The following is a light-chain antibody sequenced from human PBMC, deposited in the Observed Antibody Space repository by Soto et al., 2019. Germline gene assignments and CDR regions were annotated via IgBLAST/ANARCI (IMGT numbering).Light chain of an antibody. J-gene: IGKJ1*01. CDR1: QDIAGY. V-gene: IGKV1-12*01. CDR2: AAS. Sequence: DNQLTQSPSSISASVGDRVTITCRASQDIAGYLAWYQHKPGRAPELLIHAASSLQSGVPSRFSGSGSGTDFTLAISSLQPEDSATYYCLQDINYPWTFGQGTKVDIK. CDR3: LQDINYPWT.